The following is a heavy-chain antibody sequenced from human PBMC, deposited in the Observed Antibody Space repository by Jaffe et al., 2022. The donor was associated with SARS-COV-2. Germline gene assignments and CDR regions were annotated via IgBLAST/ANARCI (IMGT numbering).Heavy chain of an antibody. CDR1: GGSFSGYY. V-gene: IGHV4-34*01. J-gene: IGHJ3*02. Sequence: QVQLQQWGAGLLKPSETLSLTCAVYGGSFSGYYWSWIRQPPGKGLEWIGEINHSGSTDYNPSLKSRVTISVDTSKNQFSLKLSSVTAADTAVYYCAREPHSYDSSGYYLSAFDIWGQGTMVTVSS. CDR3: AREPHSYDSSGYYLSAFDI. CDR2: INHSGST. D-gene: IGHD3-22*01.